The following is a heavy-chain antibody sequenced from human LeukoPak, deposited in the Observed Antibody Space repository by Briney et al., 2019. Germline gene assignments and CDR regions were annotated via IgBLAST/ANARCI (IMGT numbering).Heavy chain of an antibody. Sequence: GESLKISCKGSGYTFSSYWIGWVRQMPGKGLEWMGIIYPGDSDTRYSPSLQGQVTISVDTSIGTAYLQWSSLKASDAAIYYCARQNDFRLDYWGQGTLVTVSS. J-gene: IGHJ4*02. D-gene: IGHD3-3*01. V-gene: IGHV5-51*01. CDR2: IYPGDSDT. CDR1: GYTFSSYW. CDR3: ARQNDFRLDY.